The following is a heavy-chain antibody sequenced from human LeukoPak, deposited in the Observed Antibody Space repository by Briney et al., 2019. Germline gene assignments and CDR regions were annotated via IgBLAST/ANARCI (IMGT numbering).Heavy chain of an antibody. D-gene: IGHD1-26*01. CDR3: ARVGARLQFDY. Sequence: ASVKVSCKASGYTFTSYAMHWVRQAPGQRLEWMGWINAGNGNTKYPQKFQGRVTITRDTSASTAYMELSSLRSEDTAVYYCARVGARLQFDYWGQGTLVTVSS. CDR2: INAGNGNT. J-gene: IGHJ4*02. CDR1: GYTFTSYA. V-gene: IGHV1-3*01.